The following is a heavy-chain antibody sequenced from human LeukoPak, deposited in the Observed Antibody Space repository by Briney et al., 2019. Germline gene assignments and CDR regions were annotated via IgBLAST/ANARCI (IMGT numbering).Heavy chain of an antibody. CDR2: IYTSGST. CDR3: ARGVHGAFDI. J-gene: IGHJ3*02. D-gene: IGHD1-1*01. CDR1: GGSISSGSYY. V-gene: IGHV4-61*02. Sequence: SETLSLTCTVSGGSISSGSYYWSWIRQPAGKGLEWIGRIYTSGSTNYNPSLKSRVTISVDTSKNQFSLKLSSVTAADTAVYYCARGVHGAFDIWGQGTMVTVSS.